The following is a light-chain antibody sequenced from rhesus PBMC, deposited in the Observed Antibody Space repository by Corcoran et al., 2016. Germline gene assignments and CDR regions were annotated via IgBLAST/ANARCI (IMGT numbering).Light chain of an antibody. CDR2: AAS. J-gene: IGKJ2*01. CDR1: QNIYST. CDR3: THYNDNPYI. Sequence: DIQMTQSPSALSASVGDRVTISCRASQNIYSTLAWYQQKTGKAPKLLIYAASTLQPGIPPRFSGSGAWTEFTLTLNSLQPGDSATYYCTHYNDNPYIFGQGTRVESK. V-gene: IGKV1S12*01.